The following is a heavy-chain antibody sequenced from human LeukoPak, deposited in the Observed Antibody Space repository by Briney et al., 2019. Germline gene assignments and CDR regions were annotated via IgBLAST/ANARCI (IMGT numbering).Heavy chain of an antibody. J-gene: IGHJ5*02. CDR3: ARDRGMIRRVIIIGWFDP. CDR1: GGSISSSSYY. CDR2: IYYSGST. D-gene: IGHD3-10*01. Sequence: SETLSLTCTVSGGSISSSSYYWGWIRQPPGKGLEWIGSIYYSGSTYYNPSLKSRVTMSVETSNNQFSLRLSSVTAADTAVYYCARDRGMIRRVIIIGWFDPWGQGTLVTVSS. V-gene: IGHV4-39*07.